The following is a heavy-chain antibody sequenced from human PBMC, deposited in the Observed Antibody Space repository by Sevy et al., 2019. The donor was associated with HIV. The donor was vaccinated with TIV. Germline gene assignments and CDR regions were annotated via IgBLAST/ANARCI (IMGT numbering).Heavy chain of an antibody. D-gene: IGHD3-10*01. CDR2: ISYDGNNK. CDR1: GFTFSSYA. J-gene: IGHJ1*01. CDR3: AKDHNLWSEGGFLHH. V-gene: IGHV3-30*18. Sequence: GGSLRLSCAASGFTFSSYAIHWVRQTPGKGLEWVAVISYDGNNKYYADSVKGRFTVSRENSKNTLYAQMISLRAEDTAVYYCAKDHNLWSEGGFLHHWGQGTLVNVSS.